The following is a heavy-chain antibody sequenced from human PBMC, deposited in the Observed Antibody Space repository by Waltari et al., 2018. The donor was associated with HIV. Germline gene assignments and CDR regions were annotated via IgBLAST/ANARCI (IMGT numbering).Heavy chain of an antibody. V-gene: IGHV4-34*01. D-gene: IGHD2-2*01. CDR2: INHSGST. CDR1: GGSFSGYY. Sequence: QVQLQQWGAGLLKPSETLSLTCAVYGGSFSGYYWRWIRQPPGKGLEWIGEINHSGSTNYNPSLKSRVTISVDTSKNQFSLKLSSVTAADTAVYYCARRSCSSTSCYARARGGMDVWGQGTTVTVSS. CDR3: ARRSCSSTSCYARARGGMDV. J-gene: IGHJ6*02.